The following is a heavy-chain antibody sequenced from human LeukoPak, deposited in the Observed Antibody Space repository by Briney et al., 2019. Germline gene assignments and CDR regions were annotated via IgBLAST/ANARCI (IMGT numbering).Heavy chain of an antibody. CDR1: GDSISSSSYY. V-gene: IGHV4-39*01. D-gene: IGHD2-2*01. Sequence: SETLSLTCTVSGDSISSSSYYWGWIRQPPGKGLEWIGNIDYSGSTYYNPSLKSRVTISVDTSKNQFSLKLSSVTAADTAVYYCARFYGGIIVVVPAARGDYFDYWGQGTLVTVSS. CDR2: IDYSGST. CDR3: ARFYGGIIVVVPAARGDYFDY. J-gene: IGHJ4*02.